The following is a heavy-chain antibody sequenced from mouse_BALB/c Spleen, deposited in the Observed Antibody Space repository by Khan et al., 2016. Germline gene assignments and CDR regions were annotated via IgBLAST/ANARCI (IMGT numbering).Heavy chain of an antibody. CDR2: IRLKSDNYAT. Sequence: EVQLVESGGGLVQPGGSMKLSCVASGFTFSSYWMSWVRQSPEKGLEWVAEIRLKSDNYATHYAESVKGKFTISRDDSKSRLYLHMNSLRAEDTGIYYCTTTFAYWGQGTLVTVSA. D-gene: IGHD2-12*01. CDR3: TTTFAY. V-gene: IGHV6-6*02. CDR1: GFTFSSYW. J-gene: IGHJ3*01.